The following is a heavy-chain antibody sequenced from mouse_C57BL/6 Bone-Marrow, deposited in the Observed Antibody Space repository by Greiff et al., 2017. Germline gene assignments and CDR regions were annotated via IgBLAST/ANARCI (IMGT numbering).Heavy chain of an antibody. Sequence: QVQLKESGAELVMPGASVKLSCKASGYTFTSYWMHWVKQRPGQGLEWIGEIDPSGSDTNYNQQLKGKAPLTVDNSSRTAYMQLSSLTSEDSAVYYCARSIYDYDERYYAMDDWGQGTSVTVSS. D-gene: IGHD2-4*01. CDR2: IDPSGSDT. CDR1: GYTFTSYW. V-gene: IGHV1-69*01. J-gene: IGHJ4*01. CDR3: ARSIYDYDERYYAMDD.